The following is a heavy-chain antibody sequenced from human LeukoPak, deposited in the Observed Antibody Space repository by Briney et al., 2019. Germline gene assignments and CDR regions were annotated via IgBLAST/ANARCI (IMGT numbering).Heavy chain of an antibody. J-gene: IGHJ4*02. V-gene: IGHV1-8*03. Sequence: ASVKVSCKASGYTFTSYDINWVRQATGQGLEWMGWTNPNSGNTGYAQKFQGRVTITRNTSISTAYMELSSLRTEDTAVYYCARGRRGYSYGYREYYFDYWGQGTLVTVSS. D-gene: IGHD5-18*01. CDR2: TNPNSGNT. CDR1: GYTFTSYD. CDR3: ARGRRGYSYGYREYYFDY.